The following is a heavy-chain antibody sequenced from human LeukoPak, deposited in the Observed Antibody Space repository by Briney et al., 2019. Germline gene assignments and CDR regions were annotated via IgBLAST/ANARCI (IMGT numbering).Heavy chain of an antibody. CDR2: IYSGGNT. J-gene: IGHJ4*02. V-gene: IGHV3-53*01. CDR3: ARDKGPYYFDQ. CDR1: GFTVISNY. Sequence: GGSLRLSCAASGFTVISNYMSWVRQAPGKGLEWVSVIYSGGNTYYADSVKGRFTISRDNSKNTLYLQMNSLRAEDTAVYYCARDKGPYYFDQWGQGTLLTVSS.